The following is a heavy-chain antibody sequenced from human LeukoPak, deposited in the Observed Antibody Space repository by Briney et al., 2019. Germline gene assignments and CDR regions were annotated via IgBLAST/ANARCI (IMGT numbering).Heavy chain of an antibody. Sequence: ASVKVSCKASGYTFTSYDINWVRQATGQGLEWMGWMNPNSGNTGYAQKFQGRVTMTRNTSISTAYMELSSLRSEDTAVCYCARSPYYYYGMVVWGQGTTVTVSS. CDR2: MNPNSGNT. V-gene: IGHV1-8*01. J-gene: IGHJ6*02. CDR3: ARSPYYYYGMVV. CDR1: GYTFTSYD.